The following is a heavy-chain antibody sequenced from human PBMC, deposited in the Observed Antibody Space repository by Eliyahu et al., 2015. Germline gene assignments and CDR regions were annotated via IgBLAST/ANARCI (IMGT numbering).Heavy chain of an antibody. V-gene: IGHV1-3*01. J-gene: IGHJ5*02. CDR2: INVGNGNT. D-gene: IGHD2-15*01. CDR1: GYTFTSYA. CDR3: ARQSVVAVNFFDP. Sequence: QVQVVQSGAEVKKPGASVKVSCKASGYTFTSYAMHWVRQAPGQRLEWMGWINVGNGNTKYSQKFQGRVTITRDTSASTAYMELSSLRSEDTAVYYCARQSVVAVNFFDPWGQGTLVTVSS.